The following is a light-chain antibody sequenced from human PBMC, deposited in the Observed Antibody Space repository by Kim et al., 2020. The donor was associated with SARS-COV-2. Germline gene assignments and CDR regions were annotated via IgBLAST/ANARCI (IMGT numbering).Light chain of an antibody. CDR2: DAS. J-gene: IGKJ1*01. V-gene: IGKV3-15*01. CDR1: QGASAN. Sequence: VPPGEIAALAVRASQGASANLACYQQKPGQAPQRLIYDASTRAHETPARFSGSGAGTEFTLTISRLQSEAFAVYYCQQYDNWPLTFGQGTKVDIK. CDR3: QQYDNWPLT.